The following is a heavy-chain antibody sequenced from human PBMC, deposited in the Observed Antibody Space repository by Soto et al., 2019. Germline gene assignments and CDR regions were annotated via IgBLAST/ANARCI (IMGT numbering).Heavy chain of an antibody. Sequence: EVQLVESGGGLVQPGGSLRLSCAASGFTFSDHYMDWVRQAPGKGLEWVARSRNRVNSHTTEYAASVQGRFTISRDESKRSRYLQMNSLKIEDTAVYYCTRGLLGGAPSYTFHGMDVWGQGTRVTVSS. J-gene: IGHJ6*01. CDR2: SRNRVNSHTT. CDR1: GFTFSDHY. V-gene: IGHV3-72*01. CDR3: TRGLLGGAPSYTFHGMDV. D-gene: IGHD1-26*01.